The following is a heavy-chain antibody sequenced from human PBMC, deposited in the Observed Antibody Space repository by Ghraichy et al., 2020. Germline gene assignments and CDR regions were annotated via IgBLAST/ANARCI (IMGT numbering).Heavy chain of an antibody. CDR3: ARNMGHYYDSIAYFSDWFDS. Sequence: SETLSLTCSVAGGSISYFYWSWIRQPPGKGLEWIGYIYHSGRTNYNPSLKSRVSISVATSKKQFSLKLTSVTAADTAVYYCARNMGHYYDSIAYFSDWFDSWGQGTLVTVSS. CDR1: GGSISYFY. V-gene: IGHV4-59*01. J-gene: IGHJ5*01. CDR2: IYHSGRT. D-gene: IGHD3-22*01.